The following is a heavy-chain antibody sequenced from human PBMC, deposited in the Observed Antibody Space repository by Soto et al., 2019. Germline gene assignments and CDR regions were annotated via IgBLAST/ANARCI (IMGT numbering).Heavy chain of an antibody. V-gene: IGHV3-30-3*01. CDR2: ISNDGGKK. D-gene: IGHD2-21*01. CDR1: GFAFTSHA. Sequence: QVRLVESGGGVAQPGKSLRLSCAASGFAFTSHALHWVRQAPGKGLEWVALISNDGGKKQYAESVEGRFTVSRDSCRNTLDLQRNSLRPEDAAVYVGARDAENTVGFPFFDFWCHGKLVTVSS. J-gene: IGHJ5*01. CDR3: ARDAENTVGFPFFDF.